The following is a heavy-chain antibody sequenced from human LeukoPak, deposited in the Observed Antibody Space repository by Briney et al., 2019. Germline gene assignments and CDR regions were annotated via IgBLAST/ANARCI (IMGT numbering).Heavy chain of an antibody. CDR3: AKPEAAADYFDY. Sequence: GGSLRLSCAASGFTFSSYGMHWVRQAPGKGLEWVAVISYDGSNKYYADSVKGRFTISRDNSKNTLYLQMNSLRAEDTAVYYCAKPEAAADYFDYWGQGTLVTVSS. J-gene: IGHJ4*02. D-gene: IGHD6-13*01. V-gene: IGHV3-30*18. CDR2: ISYDGSNK. CDR1: GFTFSSYG.